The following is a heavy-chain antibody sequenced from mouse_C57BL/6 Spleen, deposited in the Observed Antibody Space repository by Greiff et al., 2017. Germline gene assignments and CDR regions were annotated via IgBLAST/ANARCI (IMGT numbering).Heavy chain of an antibody. CDR2: IYPGSGST. Sequence: QVQLQQSGAELVKPGASVKMSCKASGYTFTSYWITWVKQRPGQGLEWIGDIYPGSGSTNYNEKFKSKATLTVDTSSSTAYMQLSSLTSEDSAVYYCARESITTVVAPFAYWGQGTLVTVSA. D-gene: IGHD1-1*01. CDR3: ARESITTVVAPFAY. J-gene: IGHJ3*01. CDR1: GYTFTSYW. V-gene: IGHV1-55*01.